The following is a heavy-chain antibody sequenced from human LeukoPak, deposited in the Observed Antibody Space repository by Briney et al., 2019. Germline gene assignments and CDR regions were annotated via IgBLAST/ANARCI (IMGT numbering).Heavy chain of an antibody. CDR2: IYHSGST. Sequence: SETLSLTCTVSGYSISSGYYWGWIRQPPGKGLEWIGSIYHSGSTYYNPSLKSRVTISVDTSKNQFSLKLSSVTAADTAVYYCARDLVVRGVSGGEFDYWGQGTWSPSPQ. D-gene: IGHD3-10*01. CDR1: GYSISSGYY. CDR3: ARDLVVRGVSGGEFDY. V-gene: IGHV4-38-2*02. J-gene: IGHJ4*02.